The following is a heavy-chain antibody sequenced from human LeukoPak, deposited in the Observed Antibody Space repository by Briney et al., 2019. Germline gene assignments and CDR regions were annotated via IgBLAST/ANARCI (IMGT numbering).Heavy chain of an antibody. CDR2: IYYSGST. J-gene: IGHJ4*02. D-gene: IGHD2-21*02. CDR1: GGSISTSSYY. Sequence: MSSETLSLTCTVSGGSISTSSYYWGWIRQPPGTGLEWIGYIYYSGSTNYNPSLKSRVTISVDTSKNQFSLKLSSVTAADTAVYYCARGVVVTAVENVEFDYWGQGTLVTVSS. CDR3: ARGVVVTAVENVEFDY. V-gene: IGHV4-61*05.